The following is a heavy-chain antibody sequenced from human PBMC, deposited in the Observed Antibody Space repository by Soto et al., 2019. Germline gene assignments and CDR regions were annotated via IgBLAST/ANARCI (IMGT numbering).Heavy chain of an antibody. CDR1: GFSLSNPRMG. J-gene: IGHJ2*01. CDR2: IFSNDEK. Sequence: QVTLKESGPVLVKPTETLTLTCTVSGFSLSNPRMGVSWIRQPPGKALEWLAHIFSNDEKSYNTSLKNRLTISKDTSKSQVVITMANMDFVDTATYYCARIRRGAFGSGIYYKSIWYFDLWGRGTLITVSS. D-gene: IGHD3-10*01. V-gene: IGHV2-26*01. CDR3: ARIRRGAFGSGIYYKSIWYFDL.